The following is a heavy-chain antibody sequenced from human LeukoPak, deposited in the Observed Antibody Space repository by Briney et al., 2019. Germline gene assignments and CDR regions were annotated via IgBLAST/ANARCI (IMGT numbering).Heavy chain of an antibody. CDR2: IYYSGST. J-gene: IGHJ4*02. V-gene: IGHV4-61*05. CDR3: AGGSGYYYYFDY. Sequence: SETLSLTCTVSGGFISTSTYYWGWIRQPPGKGLEWIGYIYYSGSTNYNPSLKSRVTISVDTSKNQFSLKLSSVTAADTAVYYCAGGSGYYYYFDYWGQGTLVTVSS. D-gene: IGHD3-22*01. CDR1: GGFISTSTYY.